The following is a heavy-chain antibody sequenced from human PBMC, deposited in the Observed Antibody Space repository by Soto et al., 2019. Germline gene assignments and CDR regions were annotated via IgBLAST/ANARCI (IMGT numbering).Heavy chain of an antibody. V-gene: IGHV3-30*03. J-gene: IGHJ4*02. CDR2: ISFDGDK. Sequence: PGGSLRLSCTASGFDFSNSGIQWVRQTPGKGLEWVALISFDGDKYYVDSVKGRFTISRDNPTNTVYLQMNRLRPEDTGVYYCARDYARGWCQFWGQGXLVTVYS. CDR1: GFDFSNSG. CDR3: ARDYARGWCQF. D-gene: IGHD2-8*02.